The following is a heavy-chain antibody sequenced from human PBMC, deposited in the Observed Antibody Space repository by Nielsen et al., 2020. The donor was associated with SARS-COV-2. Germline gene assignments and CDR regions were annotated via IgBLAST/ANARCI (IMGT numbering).Heavy chain of an antibody. D-gene: IGHD6-19*01. CDR2: MNPNSGNT. Sequence: ASVKVSCKASGYTFTSYDINWVRQATGQGLEWMGWMNPNSGNTGYAQKFQGRVTMTRNTSISTAYMELRSLRSDDTAVYYCARGLVVAVAGTSAWFDPWGQGTLVTVSS. V-gene: IGHV1-8*01. J-gene: IGHJ5*02. CDR1: GYTFTSYD. CDR3: ARGLVVAVAGTSAWFDP.